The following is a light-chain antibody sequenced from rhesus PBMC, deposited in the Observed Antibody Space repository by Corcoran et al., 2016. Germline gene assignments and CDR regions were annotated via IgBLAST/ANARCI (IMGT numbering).Light chain of an antibody. CDR3: LQYASTPWT. J-gene: IGKJ1*01. CDR2: KAS. CDR1: QSISSW. V-gene: IGKV1-22*01. Sequence: DIQMTQSPSSLSASVGDTVTITCRASQSISSWLAWYQQKPRKAPKLLIYKASSLQSGVPSRFSGRGSGTDFTLTISSLQPEDFATYYCLQYASTPWTFGPGTKVEIK.